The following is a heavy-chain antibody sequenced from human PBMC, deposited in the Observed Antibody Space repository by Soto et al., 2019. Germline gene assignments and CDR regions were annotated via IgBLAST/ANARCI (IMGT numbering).Heavy chain of an antibody. CDR2: INHSGST. CDR3: ARVGRTYFDWPVLNLGLGRKKNNYGMDV. J-gene: IGHJ6*02. D-gene: IGHD3-9*01. V-gene: IGHV4-34*01. CDR1: GGSFSGYY. Sequence: TLSLTCAVYGGSFSGYYWSWIRQPPGKGLEWIGEINHSGSTNYNPSLKSRVTISVDTSKNQFSLKLSSVTAADTAVYYCARVGRTYFDWPVLNLGLGRKKNNYGMDVWGQGTTVTVSS.